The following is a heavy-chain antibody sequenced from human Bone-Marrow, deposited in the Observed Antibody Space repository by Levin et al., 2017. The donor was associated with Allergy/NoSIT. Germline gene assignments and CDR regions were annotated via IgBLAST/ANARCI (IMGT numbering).Heavy chain of an antibody. J-gene: IGHJ4*02. V-gene: IGHV3-23*01. D-gene: IGHD7-27*01. CDR3: AKQGSLGPYYFDY. CDR2: IRGSGGST. Sequence: GGSLRLSCAASGFTFSTYAINWVRQAPGKGLEWVSSIRGSGGSTYYADSVKGRFTISRDNSKNTLYLQMNSLRVEDTAVYYCAKQGSLGPYYFDYWGQGTLVTVSS. CDR1: GFTFSTYA.